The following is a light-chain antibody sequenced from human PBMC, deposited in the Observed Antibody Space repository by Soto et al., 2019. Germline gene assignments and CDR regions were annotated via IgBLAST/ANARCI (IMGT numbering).Light chain of an antibody. CDR2: GAS. CDR3: QQYGNSPPYS. Sequence: EMVLTQSPGTLSLSPGERATLSCRASQSVSRSHLAWYQQKPGQAPRLLIYGASSRATDIADRFSGSGSGTDFTLTISRLEPEDFAVYYCQQYGNSPPYSFRQGTKLEIK. J-gene: IGKJ2*03. V-gene: IGKV3-20*01. CDR1: QSVSRSH.